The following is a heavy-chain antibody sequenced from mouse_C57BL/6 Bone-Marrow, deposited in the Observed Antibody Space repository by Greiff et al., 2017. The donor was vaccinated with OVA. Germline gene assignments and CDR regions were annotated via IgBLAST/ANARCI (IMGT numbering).Heavy chain of an antibody. CDR3: ARVDYYGSSWGY. V-gene: IGHV5-4*03. D-gene: IGHD1-1*01. J-gene: IGHJ2*01. CDR2: ISDGGSYT. CDR1: GFTFSSYA. Sequence: EVKLVESGGGLVKPGGSLKLSCAASGFTFSSYAMSWVRQTPEKRLEWVATISDGGSYTYYTDNVKGRFTISRDNAKNNLYLQMSHLKSEDTAMYYCARVDYYGSSWGYWGQGTTLTVSS.